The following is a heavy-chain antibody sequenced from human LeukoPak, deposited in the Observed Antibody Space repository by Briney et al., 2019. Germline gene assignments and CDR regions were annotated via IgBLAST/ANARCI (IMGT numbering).Heavy chain of an antibody. CDR1: GYTFTEHF. Sequence: ASVKVSCKASGYTFTEHFIHWVRQAPGQGLQYMGWIHPASANTVYAQMFHGRVALTRDTPATTTYMELSGLRSDDTAVYYCARDLRPANLWGQGTLVTVSS. CDR3: ARDLRPANL. J-gene: IGHJ4*02. D-gene: IGHD1-7*01. V-gene: IGHV1-2*02. CDR2: IHPASANT.